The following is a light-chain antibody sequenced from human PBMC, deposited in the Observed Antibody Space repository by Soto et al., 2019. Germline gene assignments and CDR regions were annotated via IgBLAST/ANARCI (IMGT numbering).Light chain of an antibody. Sequence: EIVMTQSPATLSVSPGERATLSCRASQSVGNNLAWYQQKPGQTPRLLIYRASTRATDTPARFSGSGSGTEFTLTISSLQSEDFAVYYCQQYNNWPRTFGQGTNLEIK. CDR1: QSVGNN. CDR2: RAS. V-gene: IGKV3-15*01. CDR3: QQYNNWPRT. J-gene: IGKJ2*02.